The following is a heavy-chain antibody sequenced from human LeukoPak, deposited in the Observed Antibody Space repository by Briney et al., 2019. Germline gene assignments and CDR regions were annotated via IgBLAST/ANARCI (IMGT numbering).Heavy chain of an antibody. D-gene: IGHD3-10*01. CDR1: GGTFSSST. J-gene: IGHJ4*02. Sequence: ASVKVSCKASGGTFSSSTISWVRQAPGQGLEWMGWMNPNSGNTGYAQKFQGRVTMTRNTSISTAYMELSSLRSEDTAVYYCARAVSGYSGFDYWGQGTLVTVSS. CDR2: MNPNSGNT. CDR3: ARAVSGYSGFDY. V-gene: IGHV1-8*02.